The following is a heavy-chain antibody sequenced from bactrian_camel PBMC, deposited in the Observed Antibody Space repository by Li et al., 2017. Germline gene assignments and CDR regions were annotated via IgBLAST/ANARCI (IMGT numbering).Heavy chain of an antibody. V-gene: IGHV3S1*01. D-gene: IGHD2*01. CDR3: AASVGWFGSLSPREYTD. CDR1: DHTSSSYC. CDR2: IFTSLDGT. J-gene: IGHJ4*01. Sequence: HVQLVESGGGSVQAGGSLRLSCAASDHTSSSYCMTWFRQAPGKEREGVAAIFTSLDGTFYAVSVRGRFTVSRDYDKNMFYLQMNNLKSGDAGMYYCAASVGWFGSLSPREYTDWGQGTQVTVS.